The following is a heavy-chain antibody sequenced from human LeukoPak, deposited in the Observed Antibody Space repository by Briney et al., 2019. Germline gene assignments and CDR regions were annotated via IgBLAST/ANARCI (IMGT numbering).Heavy chain of an antibody. CDR1: GGSLSSSSYY. V-gene: IGHV4-39*07. D-gene: IGHD6-13*01. J-gene: IGHJ4*02. CDR2: IYETGST. CDR3: RASSSWSYFDY. Sequence: SETLSLTCSVSGGSLSSSSYYWGWIRQPPGRGLEWIGNIYETGSTNYNPSLKSRVTISVDTSKNQFSLKLSSVTAADTAVYYCRASSSWSYFDYWGQGTLVTVSS.